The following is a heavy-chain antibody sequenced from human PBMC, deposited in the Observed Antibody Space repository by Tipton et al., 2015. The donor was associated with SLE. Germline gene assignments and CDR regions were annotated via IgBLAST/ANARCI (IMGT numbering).Heavy chain of an antibody. D-gene: IGHD3-22*01. CDR3: ASSYFYDGRGYD. J-gene: IGHJ4*02. CDR2: IYASGYT. CDR1: GASISGGSYY. V-gene: IGHV4-61*09. Sequence: TLSLTCTVSGASISGGSYYWSWVRQPAGKGLEWIGQIYASGYTNYNPSLKSRVTMSVDTSKNQFSLQLSPVTAADTAVHYCASSYFYDGRGYDWGQGTLVAVSS.